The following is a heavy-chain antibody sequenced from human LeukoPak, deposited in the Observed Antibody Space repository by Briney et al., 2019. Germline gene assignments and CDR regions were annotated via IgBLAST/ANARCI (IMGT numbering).Heavy chain of an antibody. D-gene: IGHD3-10*02. CDR1: GFSFSSYS. CDR3: AELGITMIGGV. CDR2: ISSSGSTI. Sequence: GGSLRLSCAASGFSFSSYSMNWVRQAPGKGLEWVSYISSSGSTIYYADSVKGRFTISRDNAKNSLYLQMNSLRAEDTAVYYCAELGITMIGGVWGKGTAVTISS. J-gene: IGHJ6*04. V-gene: IGHV3-48*04.